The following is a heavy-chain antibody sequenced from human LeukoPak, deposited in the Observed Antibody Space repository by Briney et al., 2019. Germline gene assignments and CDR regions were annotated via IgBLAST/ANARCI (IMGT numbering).Heavy chain of an antibody. CDR3: ARGRYSGSYGI. CDR2: INHSGST. D-gene: IGHD1-26*01. V-gene: IGHV4-34*01. J-gene: IGHJ4*02. CDR1: GGSFSGYY. Sequence: SETLSFTCAVYGGSFSGYYWSWIRQPRGKGLEWIGEINHSGSTNYNPSLKSRVTISVDTSKNQFSLKLSSVTAADTAVYYCARGRYSGSYGIWGQGTLVTVSS.